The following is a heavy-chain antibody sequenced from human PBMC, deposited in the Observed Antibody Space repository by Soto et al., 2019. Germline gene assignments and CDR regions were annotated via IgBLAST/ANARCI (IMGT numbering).Heavy chain of an antibody. CDR1: GGSLSNYY. CDR3: SRDLASSGFSPDWFDP. D-gene: IGHD3-22*01. V-gene: IGHV4-4*07. J-gene: IGHJ5*02. CDR2: IYTGGSI. Sequence: SETLSLTCTVSGGSLSNYYWSWIRQPTGKGLEWIGRIYTGGSINYNPSLKSRVTMSVDTSKQQFSLKLTSVTAADTAVYYWSRDLASSGFSPDWFDPWGQGTLVTVSS.